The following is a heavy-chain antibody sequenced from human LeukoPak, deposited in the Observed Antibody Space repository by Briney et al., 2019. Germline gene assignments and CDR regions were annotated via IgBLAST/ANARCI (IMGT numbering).Heavy chain of an antibody. J-gene: IGHJ5*02. D-gene: IGHD2-2*02. Sequence: SETLSLTCAVYGGSFGGYYWSWIRQPPGKGLEWIGEINHSGSTNYNPSLKSRVTISVDTSKNQFSLKLSSVTAADTAVYYCARADIVVVPAATPGGWFDPWGQGTLVTVSS. CDR2: INHSGST. CDR1: GGSFGGYY. CDR3: ARADIVVVPAATPGGWFDP. V-gene: IGHV4-34*01.